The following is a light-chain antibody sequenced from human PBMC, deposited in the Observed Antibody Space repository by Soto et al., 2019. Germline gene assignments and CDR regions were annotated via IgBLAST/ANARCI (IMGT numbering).Light chain of an antibody. J-gene: IGKJ5*01. CDR1: QSVSSN. V-gene: IGKV3-15*01. Sequence: EIVMTQSPATLSVSPGERATLSCRASQSVSSNLAWFQQKPGQAPRLLIYAASTRATGIPARFSGSGSGTDFTLTISRLEPEDFAVYYCQQYNNWPPITFGQGTRLEIK. CDR2: AAS. CDR3: QQYNNWPPIT.